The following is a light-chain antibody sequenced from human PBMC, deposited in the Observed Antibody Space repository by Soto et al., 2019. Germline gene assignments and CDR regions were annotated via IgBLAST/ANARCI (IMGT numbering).Light chain of an antibody. Sequence: AIRMTQSPSSFSASTGDRVTITCRASQGISSYLAWYQQKPGKAPKLLIYAASTLQSGVPSRFSGSGSGTDFTLTISCLQSEDFATYYCQQYYSYPITCGQGTRREIK. V-gene: IGKV1-8*01. CDR1: QGISSY. CDR3: QQYYSYPIT. J-gene: IGKJ5*01. CDR2: AAS.